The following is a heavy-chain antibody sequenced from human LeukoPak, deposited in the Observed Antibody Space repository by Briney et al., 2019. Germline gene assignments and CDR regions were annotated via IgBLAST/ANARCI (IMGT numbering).Heavy chain of an antibody. CDR2: IYYSGST. J-gene: IGHJ4*02. V-gene: IGHV4-39*07. CDR1: GGSISSSSYY. Sequence: SETLSLTCTVSGGSISSSSYYWGWIRQPPGKGLEWIGSIYYSGSTYYNPSLKSRVTISVDTSKNQFSLKLSSVTAADTAVYYCARVTTVTNGELYYFDYWGQGTLVTVSS. D-gene: IGHD4-17*01. CDR3: ARVTTVTNGELYYFDY.